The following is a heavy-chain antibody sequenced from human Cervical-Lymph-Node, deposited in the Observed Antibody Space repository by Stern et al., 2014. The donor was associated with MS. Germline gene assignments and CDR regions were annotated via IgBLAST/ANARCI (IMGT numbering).Heavy chain of an antibody. CDR3: ARDEGRGNYYDSTGSFDS. CDR2: INPNSGGT. V-gene: IGHV1-2*06. Sequence: VHLVESGAEVKKPGASVKVSCKASGYAFTGNFMHWVRQAPGQGLEWMGRINPNSGGTDFAQKFQGRVTMTRDTSISTAYMELTRLRSDDTAVYYCARDEGRGNYYDSTGSFDSWGQGTLVTVSS. J-gene: IGHJ4*02. CDR1: GYAFTGNF. D-gene: IGHD3-22*01.